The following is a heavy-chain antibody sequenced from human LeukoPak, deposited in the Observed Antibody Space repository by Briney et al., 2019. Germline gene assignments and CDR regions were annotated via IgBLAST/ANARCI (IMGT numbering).Heavy chain of an antibody. D-gene: IGHD6-19*01. J-gene: IGHJ5*02. CDR2: ISSSSSTK. CDR1: GFTFSSYS. CDR3: AKESQQWLVRWFDP. Sequence: PGGSLRLSCAASGFTFSSYSMNWVRQAPGKGLEWVSYISSSSSTKYYADSVKGRFTISRDNSKNTLYLQMNSLRAEDTAVYYCAKESQQWLVRWFDPWGQGTLVTVSS. V-gene: IGHV3-48*01.